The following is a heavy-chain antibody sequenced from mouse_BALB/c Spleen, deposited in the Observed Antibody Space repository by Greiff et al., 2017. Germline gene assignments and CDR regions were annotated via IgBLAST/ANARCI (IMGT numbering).Heavy chain of an antibody. CDR2: IYPGSGST. CDR1: GYTFTSYW. CDR3: TRGGYYDYGFAY. V-gene: IGHV1S22*01. D-gene: IGHD2-4*01. J-gene: IGHJ3*01. Sequence: LQQSGPELVRPGASVKLSCKASGYTFTSYWMHWVKQRPGQGLEWIGNIYPGSGSTNYDEKFKSKATLTVDTSSSTAYMQLSSLTSEDSAVYYCTRGGYYDYGFAYWGQGTLVTVSA.